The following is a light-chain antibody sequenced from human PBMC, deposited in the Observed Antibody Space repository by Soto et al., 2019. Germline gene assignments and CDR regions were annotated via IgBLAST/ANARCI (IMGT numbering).Light chain of an antibody. J-gene: IGLJ2*01. Sequence: QPVLTQPASVSGSPGQSITISCTGTSSDVGGYNHVSWYQHSPGKAPKLILFAVSDRPSGVSHRFSGSKSGNTASLTISGLQAEDEADYYCCSYTRLSTVVFGGGTKVTVL. V-gene: IGLV2-14*01. CDR1: SSDVGGYNH. CDR2: AVS. CDR3: CSYTRLSTVV.